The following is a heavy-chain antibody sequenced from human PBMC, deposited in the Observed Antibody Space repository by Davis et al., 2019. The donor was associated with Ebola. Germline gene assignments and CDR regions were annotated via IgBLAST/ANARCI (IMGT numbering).Heavy chain of an antibody. J-gene: IGHJ3*02. D-gene: IGHD2/OR15-2a*01. CDR3: VKDSSNIWFDI. CDR2: FGTGGDT. CDR1: GFIFRNYV. Sequence: GESLKISCEISGFIFRNYVMSWVRQAPGKGLEWVSTFGTGGDTYYADSVKGRFAISRDNSRGTLYLQMNSLRVEDSAIYYCVKDSSNIWFDIWGQGTLVTVSS. V-gene: IGHV3-23*01.